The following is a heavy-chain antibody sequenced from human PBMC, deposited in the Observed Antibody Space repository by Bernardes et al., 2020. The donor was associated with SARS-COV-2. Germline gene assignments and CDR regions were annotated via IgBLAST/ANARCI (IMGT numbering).Heavy chain of an antibody. D-gene: IGHD3-22*01. CDR2: ISGSGGST. Sequence: GGSLRLSCAASGFTFSSYAMSWVRQAPGKGLEWVSAISGSGGSTYHADSVQGRFTISRDNSKNTLYLQMNSLRAEDTAVYYCAKDTTFYDRNGWGPFDYWGQGALVTVSS. J-gene: IGHJ4*02. CDR3: AKDTTFYDRNGWGPFDY. V-gene: IGHV3-23*01. CDR1: GFTFSSYA.